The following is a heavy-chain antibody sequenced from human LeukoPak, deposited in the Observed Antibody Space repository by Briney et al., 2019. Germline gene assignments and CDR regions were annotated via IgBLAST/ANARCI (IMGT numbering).Heavy chain of an antibody. J-gene: IGHJ6*03. Sequence: ASVKVSCKASDYTFTTYNFTWVRQAPGQGLQWMGWISPFSGNTKYAQKFQGRVTMTTDTSTSTTYMELRSLRSDDTGVYFCAREGYCGSDCYTPGFRYYIDVWGKGTTVIVSS. CDR2: ISPFSGNT. D-gene: IGHD2-21*01. V-gene: IGHV1-18*01. CDR1: DYTFTTYN. CDR3: AREGYCGSDCYTPGFRYYIDV.